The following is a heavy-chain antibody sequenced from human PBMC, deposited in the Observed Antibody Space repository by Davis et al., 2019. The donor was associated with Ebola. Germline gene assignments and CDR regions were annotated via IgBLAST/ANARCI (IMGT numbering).Heavy chain of an antibody. V-gene: IGHV4-39*01. Sequence: MPSETLSLTCTVSGDSISSSSYYWGWIRQPPGKGLEYIGFISYSGSTYYNPSLKSRVTISVDTSKNQFSLKLTSVTAADTAVYYCARRLGTGRPYFDYWGQGTLVTVSS. D-gene: IGHD7-27*01. CDR2: ISYSGST. J-gene: IGHJ4*02. CDR3: ARRLGTGRPYFDY. CDR1: GDSISSSSYY.